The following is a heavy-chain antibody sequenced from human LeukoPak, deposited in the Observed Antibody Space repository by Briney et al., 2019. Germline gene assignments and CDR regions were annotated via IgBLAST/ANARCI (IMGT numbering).Heavy chain of an antibody. CDR3: ARGATVTTYHYYYMDV. CDR2: INPNSGGT. D-gene: IGHD4-11*01. V-gene: IGHV1-2*02. Sequence: ASVTVSFKSSAYTFTVYYMHWVRQAPGQGLEWMGWINPNSGGTNYAQKFQGRVTMTRDTSISTAYMELSRLRSDDTAVYYCARGATVTTYHYYYMDVWAKGTTVTVSS. J-gene: IGHJ6*03. CDR1: AYTFTVYY.